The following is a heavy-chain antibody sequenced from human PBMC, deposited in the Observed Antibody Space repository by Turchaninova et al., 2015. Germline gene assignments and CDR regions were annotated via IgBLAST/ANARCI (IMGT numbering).Heavy chain of an antibody. Sequence: QLQLQESGPGLVKPSETLSLTCTVSGGSISSSSYYWGWIRQTPGKRLEWIAGFYYSGRTYYSPSLKSRVTISLDTSTSQFSLTVRSVTAADMAVYFCASEAQGLVQDWGQGTLVTVSS. D-gene: IGHD6-6*01. CDR2: FYYSGRT. V-gene: IGHV4-39*01. J-gene: IGHJ1*01. CDR3: ASEAQGLVQD. CDR1: GGSISSSSYY.